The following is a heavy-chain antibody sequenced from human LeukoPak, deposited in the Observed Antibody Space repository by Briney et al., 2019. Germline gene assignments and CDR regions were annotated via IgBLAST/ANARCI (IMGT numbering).Heavy chain of an antibody. D-gene: IGHD1-26*01. V-gene: IGHV4-39*07. Sequence: PSETLSLTCTVSGGSISSSSYYWGWIRQPPGKGLEWIGSIYHSGSTYYNPSLKSRVTISVDTSKNQFSLKLSSVTAADTAVYYCARYSATYYHYWGPGILVTVSS. CDR3: ARYSATYYHY. CDR2: IYHSGST. CDR1: GGSISSSSYY. J-gene: IGHJ4*02.